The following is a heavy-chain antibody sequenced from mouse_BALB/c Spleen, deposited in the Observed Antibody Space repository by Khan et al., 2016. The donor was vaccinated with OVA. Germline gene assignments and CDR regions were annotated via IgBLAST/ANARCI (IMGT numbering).Heavy chain of an antibody. CDR1: GYTFTTYW. CDR2: INPTSGYT. CDR3: TRDRIDY. V-gene: IGHV1-7*01. J-gene: IGHJ2*01. Sequence: VQLQQSGAELAKPGASVKMSCKASGYTFTTYWMHWVKQRPGQGLEWIGYINPTSGYTDYNETFKDRATLSADKSSSTAYMQLSSLTSEDSAVYYGTRDRIDYWGQGTTLTVSS.